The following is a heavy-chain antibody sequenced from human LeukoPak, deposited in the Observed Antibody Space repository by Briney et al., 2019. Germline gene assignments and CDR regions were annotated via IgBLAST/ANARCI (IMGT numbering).Heavy chain of an antibody. V-gene: IGHV3-7*02. CDR2: IKEDGSGK. D-gene: IGHD3-10*01. Sequence: GGSLRLSCAASGFTFSNYWMSRVRQAPGKGLEWVANIKEDGSGKYYVDSVKGRFTISRDNAKNSLYLQMNSLRAEDTAVYYCARTIRGYWGQGTLVTVSS. J-gene: IGHJ4*02. CDR1: GFTFSNYW. CDR3: ARTIRGY.